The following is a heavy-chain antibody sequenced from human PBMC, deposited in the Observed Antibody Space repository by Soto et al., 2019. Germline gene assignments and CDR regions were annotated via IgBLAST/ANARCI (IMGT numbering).Heavy chain of an antibody. D-gene: IGHD3-22*01. CDR2: INSDGSSK. V-gene: IGHV3-74*01. CDR3: ARDLDYYDSSGYYYVGSDY. J-gene: IGHJ4*02. Sequence: GGSLRLSCAASGFTFSSYWMHWVRQAPGKGLVWVSRINSDGSSKSYADSVKGRFTISRDNAKNTLDLQMNSLRAEDTAVYYCARDLDYYDSSGYYYVGSDYWGQGTLVTVSS. CDR1: GFTFSSYW.